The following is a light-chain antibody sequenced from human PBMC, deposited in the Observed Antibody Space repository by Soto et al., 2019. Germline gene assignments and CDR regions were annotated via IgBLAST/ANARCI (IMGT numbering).Light chain of an antibody. V-gene: IGKV3-15*01. J-gene: IGKJ5*01. Sequence: EIVMPQSPATLSVSPGERATLSCMASQSVRSNLAWYQQKPGQAPRILIYGASTRAIGIPARFSGSGSGTDFTLTISRLEPEDFAVYYCQQYGSSLSITFGQGTRLEI. CDR3: QQYGSSLSIT. CDR2: GAS. CDR1: QSVRSN.